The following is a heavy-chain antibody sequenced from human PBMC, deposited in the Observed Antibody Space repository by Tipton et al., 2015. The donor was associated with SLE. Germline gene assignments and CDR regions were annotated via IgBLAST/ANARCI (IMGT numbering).Heavy chain of an antibody. V-gene: IGHV3-9*03. D-gene: IGHD6-13*01. CDR3: AKGGRYSSSWYLDY. J-gene: IGHJ4*02. Sequence: SLRLSCAASGFTFDDYAMHWVRQAPGKGLEWVSGISWNSGSIGHADSVKGRFTISRDNAKNSLYLQMNSLRAEDMALYYCAKGGRYSSSWYLDYWGQGTLVTVSS. CDR1: GFTFDDYA. CDR2: ISWNSGSI.